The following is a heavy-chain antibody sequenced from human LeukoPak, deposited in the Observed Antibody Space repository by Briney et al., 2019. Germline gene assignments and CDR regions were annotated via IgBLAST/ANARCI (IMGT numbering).Heavy chain of an antibody. CDR3: ARGDYGDYALLY. J-gene: IGHJ4*02. V-gene: IGHV4-31*03. Sequence: PSETLSPTCTVSGGAISSGGYYWSWIRQHPGKGMEWIGYIYYSGSTYYNPSLKSRVTISVDTSKNQFSLKLSSVTAVDTAVYCCARGDYGDYALLYGGQGTLVTVSS. D-gene: IGHD4-17*01. CDR2: IYYSGST. CDR1: GGAISSGGYY.